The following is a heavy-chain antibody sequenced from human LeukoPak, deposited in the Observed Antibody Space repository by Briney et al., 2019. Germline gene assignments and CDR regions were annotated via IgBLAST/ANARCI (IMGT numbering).Heavy chain of an antibody. CDR3: ARSYYDFWSGYYMDGGGFDY. V-gene: IGHV3-33*01. D-gene: IGHD3-3*01. Sequence: PGGSLTLSCAASGFTFSSYGMHWVRQAPGKGLEWVAVIWYDGSNKYYADSVKGRFTISRDNSKNTLYLQMNSLRAEDTAVYYCARSYYDFWSGYYMDGGGFDYWGQGTLVTVSS. J-gene: IGHJ4*02. CDR1: GFTFSSYG. CDR2: IWYDGSNK.